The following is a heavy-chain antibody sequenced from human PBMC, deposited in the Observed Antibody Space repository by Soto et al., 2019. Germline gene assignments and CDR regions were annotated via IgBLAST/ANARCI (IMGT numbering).Heavy chain of an antibody. CDR3: AKGVPGIAVAGTGYFQH. V-gene: IGHV3-74*01. CDR2: VNIDGTYT. D-gene: IGHD6-19*01. CDR1: GFTFSSHW. Sequence: GGSLRLSCAASGFTFSSHWMHWVRQAPGKGLVWVSRVNIDGTYTNYADSVKGRFTISRDNAENTLYLQMNSLRAEDTAVYYCAKGVPGIAVAGTGYFQHWGQGTLVTVSS. J-gene: IGHJ1*01.